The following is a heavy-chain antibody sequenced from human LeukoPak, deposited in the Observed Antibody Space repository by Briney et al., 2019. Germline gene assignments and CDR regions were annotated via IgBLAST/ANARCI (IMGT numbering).Heavy chain of an antibody. CDR3: AKVGTTVTTYYYYYMDV. D-gene: IGHD4-17*01. CDR2: ISGSGGST. J-gene: IGHJ6*03. V-gene: IGHV3-23*01. Sequence: GGSLRLSCAASGFTFSTYSMNWVRQAPGKGLEWVSAISGSGGSTYYADSVKGRFTISRDNSKNTLYLQMNSLRAEDTAVYYCAKVGTTVTTYYYYYMDVWGKGTTVTVSS. CDR1: GFTFSTYS.